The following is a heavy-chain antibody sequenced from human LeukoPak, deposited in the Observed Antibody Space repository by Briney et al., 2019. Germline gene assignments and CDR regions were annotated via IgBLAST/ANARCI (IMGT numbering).Heavy chain of an antibody. D-gene: IGHD4-4*01. CDR2: IYYSGST. V-gene: IGHV4-31*03. Sequence: SQTLSLTCTVSGGSISSGGYYWSWIRQHPGKGLEWIGYIYYSGSTYYNPSLKSRATISVDTSKNQFSLKLSSVTAADTAVYYCARADLVTKSFDYWGQGTLVTVSS. CDR1: GGSISSGGYY. J-gene: IGHJ4*02. CDR3: ARADLVTKSFDY.